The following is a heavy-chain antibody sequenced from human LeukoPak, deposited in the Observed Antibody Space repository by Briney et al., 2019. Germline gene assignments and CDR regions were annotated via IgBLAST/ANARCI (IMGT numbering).Heavy chain of an antibody. Sequence: GGSLRLSCAASGFSFSFSNMNWVRQAPGKGLEWVSYISSTNGHTYYADSVNGRFTISRDTAKNSLYLQMNSLRAEDTAVYYCAKGHVLRYFDWSTADAFDIWGQGTMVTVSS. CDR3: AKGHVLRYFDWSTADAFDI. V-gene: IGHV3-21*06. CDR2: ISSTNGHT. J-gene: IGHJ3*02. CDR1: GFSFSFSN. D-gene: IGHD3-9*01.